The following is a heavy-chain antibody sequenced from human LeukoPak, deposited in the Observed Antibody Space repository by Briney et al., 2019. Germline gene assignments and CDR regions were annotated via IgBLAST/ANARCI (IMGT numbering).Heavy chain of an antibody. CDR1: GFSFSNFA. Sequence: AGGSLRLSCAASGFSFSNFAMTWVSQAPGKGLEWVSAISGSGDSTYYADSVKGRFTISRDNSKNTLYLQMISLRAEDTAVYYCAKGGSIVVVPAAEHWGQGTLVTVSS. CDR3: AKGGSIVVVPAAEH. D-gene: IGHD2-2*01. V-gene: IGHV3-23*01. CDR2: ISGSGDST. J-gene: IGHJ1*01.